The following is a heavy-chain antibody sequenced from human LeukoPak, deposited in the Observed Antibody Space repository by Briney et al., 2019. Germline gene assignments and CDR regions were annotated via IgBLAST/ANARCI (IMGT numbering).Heavy chain of an antibody. V-gene: IGHV1-8*01. CDR3: ASYYDSSGYLGY. CDR2: MNPNSGNT. Sequence: ASVKVSCKASGYTFTSYDINWVRQATGQGLEWMGWMNPNSGNTGYAQKFQGRVTMTRNTSISTAYMELSSLRSEDTAVYYCASYYDSSGYLGYWGQGTLVTASS. J-gene: IGHJ4*02. D-gene: IGHD3-22*01. CDR1: GYTFTSYD.